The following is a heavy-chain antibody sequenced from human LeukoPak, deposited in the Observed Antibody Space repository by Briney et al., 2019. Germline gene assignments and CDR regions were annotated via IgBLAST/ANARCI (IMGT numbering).Heavy chain of an antibody. J-gene: IGHJ4*02. CDR3: GRGDYYDSSPVGY. CDR2: LYHSGNS. Sequence: SETLSLTCTVSGYSISSGYYWGCIRHPPGKGLEWIGSLYHSGNSYYNPSLKSRVTISVDTSKNHFSLSLSSVTATDTAVYYCGRGDYYDSSPVGYWGQGTLVTVSS. V-gene: IGHV4-38-2*02. D-gene: IGHD3-22*01. CDR1: GYSISSGYY.